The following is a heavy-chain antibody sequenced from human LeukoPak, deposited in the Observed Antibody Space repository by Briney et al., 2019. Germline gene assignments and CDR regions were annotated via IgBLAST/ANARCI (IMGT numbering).Heavy chain of an antibody. Sequence: NPSETLSLTCAVYGGSFSGYYWSWIRQPPGKGLEWIGEINHSGSTNYNPSLKSRVTISVDTSKNQFSLKLSSVTAADTAVYYCARVADSSSDNNWFDPWGQGTLVTVSS. D-gene: IGHD6-6*01. J-gene: IGHJ5*02. V-gene: IGHV4-34*01. CDR2: INHSGST. CDR3: ARVADSSSDNNWFDP. CDR1: GGSFSGYY.